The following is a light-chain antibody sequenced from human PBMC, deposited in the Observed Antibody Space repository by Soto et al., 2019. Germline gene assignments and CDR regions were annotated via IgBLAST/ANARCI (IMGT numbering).Light chain of an antibody. V-gene: IGKV2-28*01. Sequence: DIVMTQSPLSLPVTPGEPASISCRSSQSLLHSNGYNYLDWYLQKPGQSPQLLIYLGSNRASGVPDRFSGSGSGTDFTLKSSRVEAEDVGVYYCMQALQTPPATVGQGTKVEIK. CDR1: QSLLHSNGYNY. J-gene: IGKJ1*01. CDR3: MQALQTPPAT. CDR2: LGS.